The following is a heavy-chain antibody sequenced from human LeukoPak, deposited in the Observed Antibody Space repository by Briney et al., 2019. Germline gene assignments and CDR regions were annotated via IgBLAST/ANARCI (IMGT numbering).Heavy chain of an antibody. J-gene: IGHJ6*02. Sequence: ASVKVSCKASGYTFTGYYMHWVRQAPGQGLEWMGWINPNSGGTNYAQKFQGRVTMTRDTSISTAYMELSRLGSDDTAVYYCARDLGFYYYYGMDVWGQGTTVTVSS. D-gene: IGHD3-16*01. CDR1: GYTFTGYY. CDR3: ARDLGFYYYYGMDV. V-gene: IGHV1-2*02. CDR2: INPNSGGT.